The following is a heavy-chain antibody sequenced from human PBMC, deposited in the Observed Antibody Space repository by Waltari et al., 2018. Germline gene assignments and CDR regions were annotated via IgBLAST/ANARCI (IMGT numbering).Heavy chain of an antibody. Sequence: EVQLVESGGGLVQPGGSLRLSCAASGFTFSNYEMNWVRQAPGKGLEWISYMSSSGSTIYYADSVKGRFTISRDNAKNSLFLQMNILRADDTAVYYCAAYFDYWGQGTLVTVSS. CDR1: GFTFSNYE. J-gene: IGHJ4*02. CDR3: AAYFDY. V-gene: IGHV3-48*03. CDR2: MSSSGSTI.